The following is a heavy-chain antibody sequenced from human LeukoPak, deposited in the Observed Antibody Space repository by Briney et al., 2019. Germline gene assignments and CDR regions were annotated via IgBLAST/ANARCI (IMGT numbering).Heavy chain of an antibody. CDR3: AREALTGIAAADDAFDI. CDR1: GYTFTSYY. CDR2: INPSGGST. D-gene: IGHD6-13*01. Sequence: ASVKVSCKASGYTFTSYYMHWVRQAPGQGLEWMGIINPSGGSTSYAKKFQGRVTMTRDTSTSTVYMELSSLRSEDTAVYYCAREALTGIAAADDAFDIWGQGTMVTVSS. V-gene: IGHV1-46*01. J-gene: IGHJ3*02.